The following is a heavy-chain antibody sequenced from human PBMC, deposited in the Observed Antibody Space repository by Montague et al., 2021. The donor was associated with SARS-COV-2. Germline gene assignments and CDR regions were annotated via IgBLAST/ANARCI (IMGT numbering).Heavy chain of an antibody. V-gene: IGHV6-1*01. CDR3: ARGGWGAPGTGRLFDY. J-gene: IGHJ4*02. Sequence: CAISGDSVSRNSAAWNWIRQSSSRGLEWLGRTYYRSKWYNDYAVSVKSRITINPDTSKNQFSLQLNSVTPEDTAVYYCARGGWGAPGTGRLFDYWGQGTLVTVSS. D-gene: IGHD3-10*01. CDR2: TYYRSKWYN. CDR1: GDSVSRNSAA.